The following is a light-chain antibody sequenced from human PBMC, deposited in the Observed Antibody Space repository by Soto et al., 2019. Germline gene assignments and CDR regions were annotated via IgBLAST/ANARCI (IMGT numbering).Light chain of an antibody. V-gene: IGLV2-11*01. CDR1: SSDVGGYNF. CDR2: DVT. CDR3: CSYVGRYTSYV. Sequence: QSALTQPRSVSGSPGQSGTISCTGTSSDVGGYNFVSWYQQHPRKAPKLMIYDVTKRPSGLPDPSSGSQSGNTDALTISGLQAGHEGDYHCCSYVGRYTSYVFGTGTKLTVL. J-gene: IGLJ1*01.